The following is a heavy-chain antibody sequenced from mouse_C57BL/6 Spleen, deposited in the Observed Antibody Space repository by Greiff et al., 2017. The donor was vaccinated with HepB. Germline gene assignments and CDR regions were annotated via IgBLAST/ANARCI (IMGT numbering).Heavy chain of an antibody. CDR2: ISSGGDYI. CDR3: TRDGRLGPGFAY. Sequence: EVNVVESGEGLVKPGGSLKLSCAASGFTFSSYAMSWVRQTPEKRLEWVAYISSGGDYIYYADTVKGRFTISRDNARNTLYLQMSSLKSEDTAMYYCTRDGRLGPGFAYWGQGTLVTVSA. V-gene: IGHV5-9-1*02. D-gene: IGHD4-1*01. CDR1: GFTFSSYA. J-gene: IGHJ3*01.